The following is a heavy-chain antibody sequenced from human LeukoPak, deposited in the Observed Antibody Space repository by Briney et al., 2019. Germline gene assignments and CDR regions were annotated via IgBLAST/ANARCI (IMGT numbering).Heavy chain of an antibody. V-gene: IGHV4-59*01. D-gene: IGHD6-19*01. J-gene: IGHJ4*02. Sequence: SETLSLTCTVSGGSISSYYWSWIRQPPGKGLEWIGYIYYSGSTNYNPSLKSRVTISVDTSKNQFSLKLSSVTAADTAVYYCARGLVSSGWLDYWGQGTLVTVSS. CDR3: ARGLVSSGWLDY. CDR2: IYYSGST. CDR1: GGSISSYY.